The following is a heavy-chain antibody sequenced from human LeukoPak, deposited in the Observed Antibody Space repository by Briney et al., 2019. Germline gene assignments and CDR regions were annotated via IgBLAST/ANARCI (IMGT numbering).Heavy chain of an antibody. Sequence: PGGSLRLSCAASGFTVSSNFMSWVRQAPGKGLEWVSVIYSDGTTYYADSVKDRFTISRDNSKNTLYLQMNSLRAEDTAIYYCARQSSGIAATDKIDYWGQGALVTVSS. D-gene: IGHD6-13*01. CDR1: GFTVSSNF. CDR3: ARQSSGIAATDKIDY. J-gene: IGHJ4*02. CDR2: IYSDGTT. V-gene: IGHV3-66*04.